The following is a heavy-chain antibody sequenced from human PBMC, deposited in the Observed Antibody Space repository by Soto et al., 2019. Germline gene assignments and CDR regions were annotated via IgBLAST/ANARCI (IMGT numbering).Heavy chain of an antibody. CDR2: IWYDGSNK. CDR3: ARDLAAYYYGMDV. Sequence: GGSLRLSCATSGFPFSSYGKQWVRQAPGKGLEWVAVIWYDGSNKYYADSVKGRFTISRDNSKNTLYLQMNSLRAEDTAVYYCARDLAAYYYGMDVWGQGTTVTVSS. CDR1: GFPFSSYG. D-gene: IGHD2-15*01. V-gene: IGHV3-33*01. J-gene: IGHJ6*02.